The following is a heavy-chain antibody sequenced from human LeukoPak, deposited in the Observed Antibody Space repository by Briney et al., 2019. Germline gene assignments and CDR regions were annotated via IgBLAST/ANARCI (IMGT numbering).Heavy chain of an antibody. CDR2: IYYSGST. CDR3: ARSDGSSSQPPAIDY. CDR1: GGSISSYY. D-gene: IGHD6-13*01. V-gene: IGHV4-59*01. J-gene: IGHJ4*02. Sequence: PSETLSLTCTVSGGSISSYYWSWIRQPPGKGLEWIGYIYYSGSTNYNPSLKSRVTISVDTSKNQFSLKLSSVTAAVTAVYYCARSDGSSSQPPAIDYWGQGTLVTVSS.